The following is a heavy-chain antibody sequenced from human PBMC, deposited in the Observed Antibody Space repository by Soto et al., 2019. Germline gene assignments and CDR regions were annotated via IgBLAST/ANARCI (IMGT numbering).Heavy chain of an antibody. CDR2: ISSSSSTI. V-gene: IGHV3-48*02. D-gene: IGHD3-3*01. J-gene: IGHJ6*02. CDR3: ASWEYYDFWSGPGDYGMDV. CDR1: GFTFSSYS. Sequence: PGGSLRLSCAASGFTFSSYSMNWVRQAPGKGLEWVSFISSSSSTIYYAVSVKGRFTISRDNAKNSLYLQMNSLRDEDTAVYYCASWEYYDFWSGPGDYGMDVWGQGTTVTVSS.